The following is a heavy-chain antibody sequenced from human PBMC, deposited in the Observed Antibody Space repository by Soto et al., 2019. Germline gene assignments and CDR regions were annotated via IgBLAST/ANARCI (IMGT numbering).Heavy chain of an antibody. CDR2: INHSGST. J-gene: IGHJ4*02. CDR3: ARENSGYDTQLPDY. V-gene: IGHV4-34*01. D-gene: IGHD5-12*01. CDR1: GGSFSGYY. Sequence: PSETLSLTCAVYGGSFSGYYWSWIRQPPGKGLEWIGEINHSGSTNYNPSLKSRVTISVDTSKNQFSLKLSSVTAADTAVYYCARENSGYDTQLPDYWGQGTLVTVSS.